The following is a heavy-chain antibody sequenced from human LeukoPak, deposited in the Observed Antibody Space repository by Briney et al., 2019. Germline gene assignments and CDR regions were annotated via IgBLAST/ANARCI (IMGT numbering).Heavy chain of an antibody. CDR2: IYYSGST. J-gene: IGHJ4*02. CDR3: ARGGPDVDY. CDR1: GGSISSGSYY. Sequence: SETLSLTCTVSGGSISSGSYYWSWIRQPPGKGLEWIGYIYYSGSTNYNPSLKSRVTISVDTSKNQFSLKLSSVTAADTAVYYCARGGPDVDYWGQGTLVTVSS. V-gene: IGHV4-61*01.